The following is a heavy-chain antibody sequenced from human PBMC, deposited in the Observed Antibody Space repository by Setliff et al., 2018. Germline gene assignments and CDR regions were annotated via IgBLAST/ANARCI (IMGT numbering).Heavy chain of an antibody. CDR1: GFTFSSYG. CDR3: AKDDQIRGHNLDY. D-gene: IGHD3-10*01. J-gene: IGHJ4*02. V-gene: IGHV3-30*02. Sequence: GESLKISCAASGFTFSSYGMHWVRQAPGKGLEWVAFIRYDGSNKYYADSVKGRFTISRDNSKTTLYLQMNSLRADDTATYYCAKDDQIRGHNLDYWGQGTLITVSS. CDR2: IRYDGSNK.